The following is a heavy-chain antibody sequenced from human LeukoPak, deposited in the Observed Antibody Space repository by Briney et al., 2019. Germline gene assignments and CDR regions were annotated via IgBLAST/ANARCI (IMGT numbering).Heavy chain of an antibody. CDR2: IIPIFGTA. Sequence: SVKVSCKASGGTFSSYAISWVRQAPGQGLEWMGGIIPIFGTANYAQKFQGRVTITADESTSTAYMELSSLRSEDTAVYYCARGVCSSTSCYGAVTSSLPDYWGQGTLVTVSS. J-gene: IGHJ4*02. CDR1: GGTFSSYA. V-gene: IGHV1-69*13. D-gene: IGHD2-2*01. CDR3: ARGVCSSTSCYGAVTSSLPDY.